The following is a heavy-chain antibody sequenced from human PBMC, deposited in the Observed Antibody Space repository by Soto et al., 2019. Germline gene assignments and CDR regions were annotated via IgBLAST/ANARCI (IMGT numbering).Heavy chain of an antibody. V-gene: IGHV3-11*06. CDR3: AGGYYYDSSGLVFGY. D-gene: IGHD3-22*01. Sequence: PGGSLRLSCAASGFTFSDYYMSWIRQAPGKGLEWVSYISSSTIYTNYADSVKGRFTISRDNAKNSLYLQMNSLRAEDTAVYYCAGGYYYDSSGLVFGYWGQGTLVTVSS. J-gene: IGHJ4*02. CDR2: ISSSTIYT. CDR1: GFTFSDYY.